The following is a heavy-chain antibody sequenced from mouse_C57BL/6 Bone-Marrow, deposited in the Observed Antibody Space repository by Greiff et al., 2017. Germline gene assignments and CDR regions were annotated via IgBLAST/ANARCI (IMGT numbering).Heavy chain of an antibody. CDR2: IHPNSGST. J-gene: IGHJ3*01. V-gene: IGHV1-64*01. Sequence: QVQLQQPGAELVKPGASVKLSCKASGYTFTSYWMHWVKQRPGQGLEWIGMIHPNSGSTNYNEKFKSKATLTVDKSSSTAYMQLSSLTSEDSAVYYCARGRTYPAWFAYWGQGTLVTVSA. CDR3: ARGRTYPAWFAY. CDR1: GYTFTSYW.